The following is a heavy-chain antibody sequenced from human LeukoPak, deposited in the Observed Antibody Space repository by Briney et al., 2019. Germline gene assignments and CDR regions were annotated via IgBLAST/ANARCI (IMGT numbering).Heavy chain of an antibody. CDR3: ARLGDYGGTPFDY. CDR1: GFTFSSYA. Sequence: GSLRLSCAASGFTFSSYAMHWVRQAPGKGLGWVAVISYDGSNKYYADSVKGRFTISRDNSKNTLYLQMNSLRAEDTAVYYCARLGDYGGTPFDYWGQGTLVTVSS. J-gene: IGHJ4*02. D-gene: IGHD4-23*01. CDR2: ISYDGSNK. V-gene: IGHV3-30*04.